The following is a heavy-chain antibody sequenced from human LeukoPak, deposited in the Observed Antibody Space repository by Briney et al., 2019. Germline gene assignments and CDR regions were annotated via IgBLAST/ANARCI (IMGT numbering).Heavy chain of an antibody. CDR1: GYTFTSYY. CDR2: INPSGGST. CDR3: ARGPIYCSGGSCYSLSGMDV. J-gene: IGHJ6*04. Sequence: GASVKVSCKASGYTFTSYYMHWVRQAPGQGLEWMGIINPSGGSTSYAQKFQGRVTMTRDTPTSTVYMELSSLRSEDTAVYYCARGPIYCSGGSCYSLSGMDVWGKGTTVTVSS. V-gene: IGHV1-46*01. D-gene: IGHD2-15*01.